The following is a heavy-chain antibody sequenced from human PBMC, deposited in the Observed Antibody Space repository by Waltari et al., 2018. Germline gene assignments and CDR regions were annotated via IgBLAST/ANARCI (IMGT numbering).Heavy chain of an antibody. Sequence: YNWCWIRQPPGKGLEWIGSIYNSAITYYNPSLKSRVTISVDTSKHQFSLRLSSVTAADTAVYYCARSLGDPDYFDYWGQGTLVTVSS. CDR2: IYNSAIT. CDR1: YN. V-gene: IGHV4-39*01. CDR3: ARSLGDPDYFDY. D-gene: IGHD2-21*02. J-gene: IGHJ4*02.